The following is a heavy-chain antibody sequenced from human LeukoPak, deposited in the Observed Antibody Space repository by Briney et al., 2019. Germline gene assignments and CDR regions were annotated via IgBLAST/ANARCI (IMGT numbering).Heavy chain of an antibody. CDR3: ARGFPPGSGSRGSHAFDV. Sequence: SETLSLTCAVSEMSFSAYYWNWIRQSPGKGLEWIGEINYGGSTKYTPSLEGRGTILIDTSKNQFSLKLTSVTAADTAVYYCARGFPPGSGSRGSHAFDVWGQGTMVTVS. D-gene: IGHD6-19*01. CDR1: EMSFSAYY. J-gene: IGHJ3*01. CDR2: INYGGST. V-gene: IGHV4-34*01.